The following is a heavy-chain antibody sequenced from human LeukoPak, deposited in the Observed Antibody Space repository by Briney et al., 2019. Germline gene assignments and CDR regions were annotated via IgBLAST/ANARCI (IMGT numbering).Heavy chain of an antibody. D-gene: IGHD2-2*02. V-gene: IGHV3-74*01. Sequence: TGGSLRLSCAASGFTFSSYWMHWVRQAPGKGLVWVSRINTDGSSTSYADSVKGRFTISRDNAKNTLYLQMNSLRAEDTAVYYCARDLPIVVVPAAISEDAFDIWGQGTMVTVSS. CDR2: INTDGSST. J-gene: IGHJ3*02. CDR3: ARDLPIVVVPAAISEDAFDI. CDR1: GFTFSSYW.